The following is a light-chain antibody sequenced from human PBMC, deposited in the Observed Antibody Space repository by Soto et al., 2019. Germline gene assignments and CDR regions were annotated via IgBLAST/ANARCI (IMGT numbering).Light chain of an antibody. V-gene: IGKV4-1*01. CDR1: QSLLYNSNKDNY. CDR2: GAS. CDR3: QQYYRTPF. Sequence: DIVMTQSPDSVAVSLGERATINCKSSQSLLYNSNKDNYLTWYQQKPGQPPKLLIYGASTRKSGVPDRFSGSGSGTDFTLTISSLQAEDVAVYYCQQYYRTPFFGPGTKVDIK. J-gene: IGKJ3*01.